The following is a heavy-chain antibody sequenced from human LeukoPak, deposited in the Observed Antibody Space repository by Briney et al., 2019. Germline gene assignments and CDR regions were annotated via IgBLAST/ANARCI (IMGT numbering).Heavy chain of an antibody. Sequence: GGSLRLSCAASGFTFSSYAMSWVRQAPGKGLEWVSAISDSGGSTYYADSVKGRFTISRDNSKSTLYLQMNSLRAEDTAVYYCAKGAEYVYYFDYWGQGTLVTVSS. CDR1: GFTFSSYA. V-gene: IGHV3-23*01. J-gene: IGHJ4*02. D-gene: IGHD2/OR15-2a*01. CDR2: ISDSGGST. CDR3: AKGAEYVYYFDY.